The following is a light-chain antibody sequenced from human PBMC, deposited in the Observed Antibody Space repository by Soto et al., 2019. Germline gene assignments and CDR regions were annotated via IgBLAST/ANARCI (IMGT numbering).Light chain of an antibody. Sequence: EIVMTQSPATLSVSLGERATLSCRASQSVSSNLAWYQQKPGQAPRLLIYGASTRASGVPARFSGSGSGIEFSLTPTSLQSKDFAVYYCQQYNDGWTFGQGTKVEIK. J-gene: IGKJ1*01. CDR1: QSVSSN. CDR3: QQYNDGWT. V-gene: IGKV3-15*01. CDR2: GAS.